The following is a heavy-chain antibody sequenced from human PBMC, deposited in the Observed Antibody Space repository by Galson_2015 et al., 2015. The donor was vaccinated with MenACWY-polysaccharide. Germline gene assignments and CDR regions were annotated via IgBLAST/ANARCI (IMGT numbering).Heavy chain of an antibody. J-gene: IGHJ4*02. CDR1: GFTFSIYW. D-gene: IGHD3-22*01. V-gene: IGHV3-7*01. Sequence: SLRLSCAASGFTFSIYWMTWVRQAPGKGLEWVANMNEDGSEKQYVDSVKGRFTISRDNAKNSVFLQMNSLRAEDTAVYYCGRPYYRLNTVFDYWGQGTLVTVSS. CDR2: MNEDGSEK. CDR3: GRPYYRLNTVFDY.